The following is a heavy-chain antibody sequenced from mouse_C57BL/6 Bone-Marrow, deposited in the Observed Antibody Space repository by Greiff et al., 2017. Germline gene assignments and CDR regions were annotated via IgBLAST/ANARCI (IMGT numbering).Heavy chain of an antibody. CDR1: GYTFTDYY. CDR3: ARGYSSPYFDY. CDR2: IYPGSGNT. V-gene: IGHV1-76*01. D-gene: IGHD2-5*01. J-gene: IGHJ2*01. Sequence: QVQLQQSGAELVRPGASVKLSCKASGYTFTDYYINWVKQRPGQGLEWIARIYPGSGNTYYNEKFKGKATLTAEKSSSTAYMQLSSLTSEDSAVYFCARGYSSPYFDYWGQGTTLTVSS.